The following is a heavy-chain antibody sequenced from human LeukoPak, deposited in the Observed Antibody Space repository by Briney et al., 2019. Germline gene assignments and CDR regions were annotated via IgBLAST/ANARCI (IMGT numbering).Heavy chain of an antibody. J-gene: IGHJ4*02. V-gene: IGHV3-15*07. Sequence: GGSLRLSCAASGFTFGTYAMNWVRQAPGKGLEWVGRIKPKTDGETTEYAAPVKDRFSISRDDSKSMMYLQMNSLKTEDTAVYYCITPLPYSAQGGQGTLVTVSS. CDR2: IKPKTDGETT. CDR1: GFTFGTYA. CDR3: ITPLPYSAQ. D-gene: IGHD2-21*01.